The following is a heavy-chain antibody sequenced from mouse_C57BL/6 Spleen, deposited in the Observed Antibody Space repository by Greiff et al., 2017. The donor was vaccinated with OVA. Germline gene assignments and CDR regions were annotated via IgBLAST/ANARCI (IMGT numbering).Heavy chain of an antibody. Sequence: VQLQESGAELVKPGASVKMSCKASGYTFTSYWITWVKQRPGQGLEWIGDIYPGSGSTNYNEKFKSKATLTVDTSSSTAYMQLSSLTSEDSAVYYCARDYDYDLDYWGQGTTLTVSS. V-gene: IGHV1-55*01. CDR2: IYPGSGST. J-gene: IGHJ2*01. CDR1: GYTFTSYW. D-gene: IGHD2-4*01. CDR3: ARDYDYDLDY.